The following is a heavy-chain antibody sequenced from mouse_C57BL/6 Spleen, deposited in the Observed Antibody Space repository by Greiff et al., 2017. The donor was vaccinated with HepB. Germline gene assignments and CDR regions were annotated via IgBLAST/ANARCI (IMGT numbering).Heavy chain of an antibody. CDR3: TPGARFDY. CDR2: IRLKSDNYAT. J-gene: IGHJ2*01. V-gene: IGHV6-3*01. Sequence: EVKLQESGGGLVQPGGSMKLSCVASGFTFSNYWMNWVRQSPEKGLEWVAQIRLKSDNYATHYAESVKGRFTISRDDSKSSVYLQMNNLRAEDTGIYYCTPGARFDYWGQGTTLTVSS. CDR1: GFTFSNYW.